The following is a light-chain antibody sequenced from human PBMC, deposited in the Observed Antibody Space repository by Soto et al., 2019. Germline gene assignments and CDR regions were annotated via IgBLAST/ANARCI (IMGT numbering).Light chain of an antibody. V-gene: IGKV3-20*01. CDR3: QQYGSSPRT. CDR2: DAS. CDR1: QSVDND. J-gene: IGKJ5*01. Sequence: EIVMTQSPATLSVSPGDRATLSCRASQSVDNDLAWYQQKPGQPPRLLIYDASTRATGIPARFSGSGSGTDFTLTISRLEPEDFAVYYCQQYGSSPRTFGQGTRLEIK.